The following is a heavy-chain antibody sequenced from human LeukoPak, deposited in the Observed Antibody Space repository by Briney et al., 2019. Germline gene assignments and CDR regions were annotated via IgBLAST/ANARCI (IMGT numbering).Heavy chain of an antibody. CDR2: ISSSSSTI. Sequence: GGSLRLSCAASGFTFSSYSMNWVRQAPGKGLEWVSYISSSSSTIYYADSVKGRFTIPRDNAKNSLYLQMNSLRAEDTAVYYCAPTIAAAGFDYWGQGTLVTVSS. CDR3: APTIAAAGFDY. J-gene: IGHJ4*02. V-gene: IGHV3-48*01. D-gene: IGHD6-13*01. CDR1: GFTFSSYS.